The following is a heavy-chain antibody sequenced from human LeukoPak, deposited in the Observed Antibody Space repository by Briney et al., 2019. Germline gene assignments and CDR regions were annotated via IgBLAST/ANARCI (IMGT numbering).Heavy chain of an antibody. D-gene: IGHD3-10*01. CDR2: ISYDGSNK. J-gene: IGHJ6*02. Sequence: PGGSLRLSCAASGFTFSSYAMSWVRQAPGKGLEWVAVISYDGSNKYYADSVKGRFTISRDNSKNTLYLQMNSLRAEDTAVYYCARDGPETMVRAPKKGMAYYYGMDVWGQGTTVTVSS. CDR1: GFTFSSYA. CDR3: ARDGPETMVRAPKKGMAYYYGMDV. V-gene: IGHV3-30-3*01.